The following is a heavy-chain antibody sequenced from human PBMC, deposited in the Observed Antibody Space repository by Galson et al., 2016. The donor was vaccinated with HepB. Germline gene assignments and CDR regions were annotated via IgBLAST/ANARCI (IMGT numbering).Heavy chain of an antibody. CDR1: GYRFTSYG. CDR2: ISASNGNT. V-gene: IGHV1-18*01. CDR3: ARDDKSGSWSWFDP. Sequence: SVKVSCKASGYRFTSYGFSWLRQAPGQGLEWMGWISASNGNTDYPQKFQGRATMTTDTSTNTAYMEMRSRRSDDTAVYYCARDDKSGSWSWFDPWGQGTPVTVSS. J-gene: IGHJ5*02. D-gene: IGHD6-13*01.